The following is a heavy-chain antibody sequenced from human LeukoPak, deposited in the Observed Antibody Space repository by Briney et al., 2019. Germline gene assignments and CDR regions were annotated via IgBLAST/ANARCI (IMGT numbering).Heavy chain of an antibody. Sequence: SETLSLTCTVSGASINGYYWSWIRQPPGKGLEWIGNVHYSLSSNYSPSLESRVTISMDTSQTQFSLKLTSVTAADTAVYYCACYKIVERNFDFWGQGMLVTVSS. V-gene: IGHV4-59*01. D-gene: IGHD5-24*01. CDR3: ACYKIVERNFDF. CDR2: VHYSLSS. J-gene: IGHJ4*02. CDR1: GASINGYY.